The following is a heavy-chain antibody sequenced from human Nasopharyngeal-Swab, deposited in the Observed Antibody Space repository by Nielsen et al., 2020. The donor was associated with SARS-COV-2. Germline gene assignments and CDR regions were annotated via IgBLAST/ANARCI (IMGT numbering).Heavy chain of an antibody. D-gene: IGHD3-16*01. CDR3: AREEGGPTSYYYYGLDV. CDR1: GGSISSSNW. J-gene: IGHJ6*02. CDR2: IYHSGST. V-gene: IGHV4-4*02. Sequence: SETLSLTCAVSGGSISSSNWWTWVRQPPGKGLEWIGEIYHSGSTNYNPSLKSRVTISVDKSKNQLSLKLNSVTAADTAAYYCAREEGGPTSYYYYGLDVWGQGTTVTVSS.